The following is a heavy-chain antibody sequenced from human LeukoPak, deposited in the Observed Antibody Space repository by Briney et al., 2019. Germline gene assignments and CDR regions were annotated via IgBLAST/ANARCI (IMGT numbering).Heavy chain of an antibody. D-gene: IGHD3-16*01. CDR1: GGSFTTYA. CDR2: IIPTFGPA. CDR3: ARELGDTYYYYYIDA. Sequence: GASVKVSCKASGGSFTTYAFNWVRQPPGQGLEWMGGIIPTFGPAKYAKKFKGTVTTTADKVTGTAYIELTSLRSEDTAVYFCARELGDTYYYYYIDAWGKGTTVTVSS. J-gene: IGHJ6*03. V-gene: IGHV1-69*06.